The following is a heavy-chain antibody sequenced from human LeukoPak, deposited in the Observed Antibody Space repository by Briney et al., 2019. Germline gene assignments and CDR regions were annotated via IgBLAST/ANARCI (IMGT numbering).Heavy chain of an antibody. D-gene: IGHD6-19*01. CDR2: IRYDGSNK. CDR1: GFTFSSYG. CDR3: AKDLTIGYSSGWYPRVFDY. J-gene: IGHJ4*02. V-gene: IGHV3-30*02. Sequence: PGGSLRLSCAASGFTFSSYGMHWVRQAPGKGLEWVAFIRYDGSNKYYADSVKGRFTISRDNSKNTLYLQMNSLRAEDTAVYYWAKDLTIGYSSGWYPRVFDYWGQGTLVTVSS.